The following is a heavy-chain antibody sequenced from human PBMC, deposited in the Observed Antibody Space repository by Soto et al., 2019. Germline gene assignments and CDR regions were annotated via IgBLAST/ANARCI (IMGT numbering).Heavy chain of an antibody. CDR3: AGEPRGGAYDMDV. J-gene: IGHJ6*02. Sequence: PGGSLRLSCAASRLTFTTYDMHWVRQAPGKGLEWVALIWSDGSRQFYGDSVKGRFTISRDNSKNTLSLQMNSLRVEDTAVYYCAGEPRGGAYDMDVWGQGTPVTVYS. CDR1: RLTFTTYD. D-gene: IGHD3-16*01. CDR2: IWSDGSRQ. V-gene: IGHV3-33*08.